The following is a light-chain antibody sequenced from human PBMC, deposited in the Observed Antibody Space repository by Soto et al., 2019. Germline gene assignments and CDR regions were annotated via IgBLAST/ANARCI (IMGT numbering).Light chain of an antibody. CDR2: GAS. CDR3: QQYDTSPPGYT. V-gene: IGKV3-20*01. CDR1: QSVSSNF. J-gene: IGKJ2*01. Sequence: EIVLTQSAGTLSLSPGERATLSCRASQSVSSNFLVWYQQKPGQAPRLLIYGASTRATGIPDRFSGGGSGTDFTLTISRLEPEDYAVYYCQQYDTSPPGYTFGQGTKLEIK.